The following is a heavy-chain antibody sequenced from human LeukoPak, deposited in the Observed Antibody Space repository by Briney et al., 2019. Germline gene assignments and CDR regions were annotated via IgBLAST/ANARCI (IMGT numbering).Heavy chain of an antibody. V-gene: IGHV4-59*01. CDR3: ARGTVTTVTSPPTTYYYMDV. CDR2: IYYSGST. Sequence: KPSETLSLTCTVSGGSISSYYWSWLRQPPGKGLEWIGYIYYSGSTNYNPSLKSRVTISVDTSKNQFSLKLSSVTAADTAVYYCARGTVTTVTSPPTTYYYMDVWGKGTTVTVSS. D-gene: IGHD4-17*01. CDR1: GGSISSYY. J-gene: IGHJ6*03.